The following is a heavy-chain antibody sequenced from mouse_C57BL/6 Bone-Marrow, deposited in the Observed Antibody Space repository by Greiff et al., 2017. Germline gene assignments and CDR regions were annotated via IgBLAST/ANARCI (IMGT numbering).Heavy chain of an antibody. CDR3: ARGRHYGSFYYCDY. J-gene: IGHJ2*01. Sequence: VQLQQPGAELVRPGSSVKLSCKASGYTFTSYCMQWVKQKPIQGLEWIGNIDPSDSETHYNQKFKDKATLTVDKSSSTAYMQFSSLTSEDSAVYYCARGRHYGSFYYCDYWGQGTTLTVSS. D-gene: IGHD1-1*01. CDR2: IDPSDSET. V-gene: IGHV1-52*01. CDR1: GYTFTSYC.